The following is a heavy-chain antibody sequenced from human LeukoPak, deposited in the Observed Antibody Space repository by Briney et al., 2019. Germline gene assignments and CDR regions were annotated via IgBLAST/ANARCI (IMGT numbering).Heavy chain of an antibody. CDR2: IYWDDDT. Sequence: SGPTLVKPTQALTLTCSFSGFSISSTGVGVGWIRQPPGKGLEWLGMIYWDDDTRYSPSLKSRLTITKDASKNQVVLTMTNMDPSDTATYYCAHSGGGWFDPWGQGTLVTVSS. V-gene: IGHV2-5*02. J-gene: IGHJ5*02. CDR1: GFSISSTGVG. D-gene: IGHD3-16*01. CDR3: AHSGGGWFDP.